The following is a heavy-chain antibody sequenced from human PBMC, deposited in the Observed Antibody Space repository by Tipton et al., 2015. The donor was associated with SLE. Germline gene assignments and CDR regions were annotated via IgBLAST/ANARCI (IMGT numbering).Heavy chain of an antibody. Sequence: SLRLSCTVSGFTFKFYDLNWVRQAPGKGLEWLSSISSSGSTTYYADSVKGRFTVSRDNTRNSLYLQLNSLRDEDTALYYCVGPGVGISTTAFDVWGRGTMVTVSS. CDR3: VGPGVGISTTAFDV. CDR2: ISSSGSTT. D-gene: IGHD1-26*01. V-gene: IGHV3-48*03. J-gene: IGHJ3*01. CDR1: GFTFKFYD.